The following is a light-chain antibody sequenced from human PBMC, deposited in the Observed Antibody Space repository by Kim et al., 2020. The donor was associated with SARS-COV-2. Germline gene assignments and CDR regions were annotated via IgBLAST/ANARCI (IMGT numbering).Light chain of an antibody. Sequence: DIKMTQSPSSLSASVGDRVTITCRASQNINSYLNWYQQKPGKAPKFLIYAASSLQSGVPSRFSGSGSGTDFTLTISSLQPEDFATYYCQQYYITPPWTFGQGTKVDIK. V-gene: IGKV1-39*01. J-gene: IGKJ1*01. CDR2: AAS. CDR3: QQYYITPPWT. CDR1: QNINSY.